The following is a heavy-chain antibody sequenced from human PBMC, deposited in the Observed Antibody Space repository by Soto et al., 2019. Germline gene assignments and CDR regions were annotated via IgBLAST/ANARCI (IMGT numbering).Heavy chain of an antibody. V-gene: IGHV3-21*01. CDR1: GFTFSSYS. CDR3: ARGRRGGYDYPDY. CDR2: ISSSSSYI. D-gene: IGHD5-12*01. Sequence: EVQLVESGGGLVKPGGSLRLSCAASGFTFSSYSMNWVRQAPGKGLEWVSSISSSSSYIYYADSVKGRFTISRDNAKNSLYLQMNRLRAEDTAVYYCARGRRGGYDYPDYWGQGTLVTVSS. J-gene: IGHJ4*02.